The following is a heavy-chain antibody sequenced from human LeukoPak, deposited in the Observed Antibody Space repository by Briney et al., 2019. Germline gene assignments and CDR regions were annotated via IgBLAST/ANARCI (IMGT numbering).Heavy chain of an antibody. V-gene: IGHV3-23*01. Sequence: GGSLRLSCAASGFTLRSFAMSWVRQAPGKGLEGVSAISGSGGSTYYAGSVKGRFTISRDNSKNTLYLQMNSLRAEDTAGYYCANSRTRPPKYYFDYWGQGTLVTVSS. CDR3: ANSRTRPPKYYFDY. CDR1: GFTLRSFA. D-gene: IGHD1-1*01. CDR2: ISGSGGST. J-gene: IGHJ4*02.